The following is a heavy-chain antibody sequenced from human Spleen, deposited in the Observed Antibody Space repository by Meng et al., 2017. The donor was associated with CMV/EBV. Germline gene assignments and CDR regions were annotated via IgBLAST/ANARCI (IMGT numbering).Heavy chain of an antibody. Sequence: GGSLKLSCAASGFTVSSNYMSWVRQAPGKGLEWVSVIYSGGSTYYADSVKGRFTISRDNSKNTLYLQMNSLRAEDTAVYYCARRDYGSGTDDAFDIWGQGTMVTVSS. CDR1: GFTVSSNY. D-gene: IGHD3-10*01. V-gene: IGHV3-53*01. CDR3: ARRDYGSGTDDAFDI. CDR2: IYSGGST. J-gene: IGHJ3*02.